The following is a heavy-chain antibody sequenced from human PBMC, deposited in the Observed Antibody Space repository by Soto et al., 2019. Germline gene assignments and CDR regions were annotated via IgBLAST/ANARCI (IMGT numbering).Heavy chain of an antibody. CDR3: ARDTASEDYDSHYYHPLFDC. J-gene: IGHJ4*02. V-gene: IGHV4-30-4*01. CDR1: SYSINTDYY. Sequence: TLSLTCADSSYSINTDYYLCCIRQPPGKGPEWIGHISYTGGTFYSASLKSRLALSGDTSKSQFSLRLSSVTAADTAVYYCARDTASEDYDSHYYHPLFDCWGQGTMVTVSS. D-gene: IGHD3-22*01. CDR2: ISYTGGT.